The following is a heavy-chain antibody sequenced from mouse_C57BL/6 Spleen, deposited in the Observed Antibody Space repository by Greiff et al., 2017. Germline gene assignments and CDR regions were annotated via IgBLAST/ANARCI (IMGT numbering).Heavy chain of an antibody. J-gene: IGHJ2*01. CDR2: ISDGGSYT. Sequence: EVKLVESGGGLVKPGGSLKLSCAASGFTFSSYAMSWVRQTPEKRLEWVATISDGGSYTYYPDNVKGRFTISRDNAKNNLYLQMSHLKSEDTAMYYCAREGGYDYDGEYYFDYWGQGTTLTVSS. V-gene: IGHV5-4*01. CDR1: GFTFSSYA. CDR3: AREGGYDYDGEYYFDY. D-gene: IGHD2-4*01.